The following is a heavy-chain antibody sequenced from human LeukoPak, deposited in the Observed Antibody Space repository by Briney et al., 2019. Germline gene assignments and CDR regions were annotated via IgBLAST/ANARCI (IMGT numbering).Heavy chain of an antibody. V-gene: IGHV4-34*01. D-gene: IGHD2-15*01. CDR3: ARSPKDPTDY. CDR1: GGSFSGYY. J-gene: IGHJ4*02. Sequence: SETLSLTCAVYGGSFSGYYWSWIRQPPGKGLEWIGEINHSGSTNYNPSLKSRVTISVDTSKNQFSLKLSSVTAADTAVYYCARSPKDPTDYWGQGTLVTVSS. CDR2: INHSGST.